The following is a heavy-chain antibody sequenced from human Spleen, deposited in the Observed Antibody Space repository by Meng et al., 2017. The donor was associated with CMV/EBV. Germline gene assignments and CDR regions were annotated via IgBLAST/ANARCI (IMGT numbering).Heavy chain of an antibody. D-gene: IGHD5-24*01. Sequence: SVKVSCKASGGTFSSYTISWVRQAPGQGLEWMGRIIPILGIANYAQKLQGRVTITADKSTSTAYMELSSLRSEDTAVYYCARDRMEQLPAGRAFDIWGQGTMVTVSS. CDR3: ARDRMEQLPAGRAFDI. V-gene: IGHV1-69*04. J-gene: IGHJ3*02. CDR1: GGTFSSYT. CDR2: IIPILGIA.